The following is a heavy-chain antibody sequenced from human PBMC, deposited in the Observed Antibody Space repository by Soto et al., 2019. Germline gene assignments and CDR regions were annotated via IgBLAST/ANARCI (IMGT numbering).Heavy chain of an antibody. Sequence: QVQLVQSGPEVKKPGASVKVSCKTSGYTFTSYGIAWVRQAPGQGLEWMGWISTYKGNTNYAQKFQGRVTMTTDTSTSTAYMELRSLRSDDTAVYYCATRSPAFDYWGQRTLVTVSS. J-gene: IGHJ4*02. CDR1: GYTFTSYG. V-gene: IGHV1-18*01. CDR2: ISTYKGNT. CDR3: ATRSPAFDY.